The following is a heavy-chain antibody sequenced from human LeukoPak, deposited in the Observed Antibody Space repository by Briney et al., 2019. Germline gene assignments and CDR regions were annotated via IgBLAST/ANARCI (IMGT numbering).Heavy chain of an antibody. D-gene: IGHD3-22*01. J-gene: IGHJ4*02. Sequence: GASVTVSFKASGGTFSIYAISWVRQAPGQGLEWMGRIIPILGIANYAQKFQGRVTITADKSTSTAYMELSSLRSEDTAVYYCARATYYYDSSGYSYYFDYWGQGTLVTVSS. V-gene: IGHV1-69*04. CDR3: ARATYYYDSSGYSYYFDY. CDR2: IIPILGIA. CDR1: GGTFSIYA.